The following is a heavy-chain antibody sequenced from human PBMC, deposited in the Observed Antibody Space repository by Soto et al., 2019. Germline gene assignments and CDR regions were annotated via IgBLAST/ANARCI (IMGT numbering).Heavy chain of an antibody. CDR2: IKDKTHNYGT. CDR3: ACIRADCGY. Sequence: EVQLVESGGGLVQPGGSLRLSCAASGFTFSDHFMDWVRQAPGKGLEWVGRIKDKTHNYGTPYAPSAEGRFSISRDDYTNSVYLQLNRLKAADTAGYFCACIRADCGYWGPGTLVTVSS. V-gene: IGHV3-72*01. J-gene: IGHJ4*02. D-gene: IGHD2-8*01. CDR1: GFTFSDHF.